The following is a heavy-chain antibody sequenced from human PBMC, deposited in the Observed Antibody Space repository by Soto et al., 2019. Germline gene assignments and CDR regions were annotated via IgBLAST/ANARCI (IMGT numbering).Heavy chain of an antibody. J-gene: IGHJ3*02. Sequence: PSETLSLTCTVSGGSISSSSYYWGWIRQPPGKGLEWIGSIYYSGSTYYNPSLKSRVTISVDTPKNQFSLKLSSVTAADTAVYYCATPSMSGHNAFDIWGQGTMVTV. CDR1: GGSISSSSYY. CDR2: IYYSGST. V-gene: IGHV4-39*01. CDR3: ATPSMSGHNAFDI. D-gene: IGHD5-18*01.